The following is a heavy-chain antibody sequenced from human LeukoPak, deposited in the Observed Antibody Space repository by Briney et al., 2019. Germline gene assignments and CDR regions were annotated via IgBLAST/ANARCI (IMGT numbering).Heavy chain of an antibody. V-gene: IGHV3-21*01. CDR1: GFTFSSYS. D-gene: IGHD6-13*01. CDR3: ARGYSSSCVDY. J-gene: IGHJ4*02. CDR2: ISSSSSYI. Sequence: GGSLRLSCAASGFTFSSYSMNWVRQAPGKGLEWVSSISSSSSYIYYADPVKGRFTISRDNAKNSLYLQMNSLRAEDTAVYYCARGYSSSCVDYWGQGTLVTVSS.